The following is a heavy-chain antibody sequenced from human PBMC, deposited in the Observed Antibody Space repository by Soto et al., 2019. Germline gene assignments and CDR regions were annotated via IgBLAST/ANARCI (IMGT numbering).Heavy chain of an antibody. J-gene: IGHJ4*02. D-gene: IGHD5-18*01. CDR3: ASEYSLAVLAPGY. Sequence: QVQLVESGGGVVQPGRSLRLSCAASGFSFSSYAMHWVRQAPGKGLEWVAVISNEGSNEHYADSLKGRFSISRDNSKKALYLQMSSLRPEDTAVYYCASEYSLAVLAPGYWGQGTLVTVSS. V-gene: IGHV3-30-3*01. CDR1: GFSFSSYA. CDR2: ISNEGSNE.